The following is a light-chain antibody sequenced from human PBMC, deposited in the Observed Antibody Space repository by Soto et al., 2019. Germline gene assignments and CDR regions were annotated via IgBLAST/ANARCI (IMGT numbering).Light chain of an antibody. V-gene: IGLV1-51*01. J-gene: IGLJ1*01. CDR2: DDD. Sequence: QSVMTQPPSVSAAPGQRVTISCSGSSSNIGGNSVSWYQQLPGTAPKLLIYDDDKRPSVIPDRFSGSKSGTSATLGITGFQTGDEADYYCGSWDSSLSAYVFGTGTQLTVL. CDR1: SSNIGGNS. CDR3: GSWDSSLSAYV.